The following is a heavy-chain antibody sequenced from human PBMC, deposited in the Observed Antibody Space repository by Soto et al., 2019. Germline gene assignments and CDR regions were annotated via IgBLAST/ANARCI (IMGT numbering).Heavy chain of an antibody. V-gene: IGHV1-18*01. CDR2: ISAYNGNT. Sequence: ASVKVSCKASGYTFTSYGISWVRQAPGQGLEWMGWISAYNGNTNYAQKLQGRVTMTTDTSTSTAYMELRSLRSDDTAVYYCAREYKAVAAYYYGMDVWGQGTTVTVSS. CDR3: AREYKAVAAYYYGMDV. CDR1: GYTFTSYG. J-gene: IGHJ6*02. D-gene: IGHD6-19*01.